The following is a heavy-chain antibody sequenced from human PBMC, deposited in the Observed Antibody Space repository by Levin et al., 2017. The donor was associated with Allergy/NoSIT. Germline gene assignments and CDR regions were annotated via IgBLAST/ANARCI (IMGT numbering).Heavy chain of an antibody. V-gene: IGHV4-39*01. CDR2: MYYSGST. J-gene: IGHJ5*02. D-gene: IGHD3-10*01. CDR1: GGSMSSSSYY. CDR3: ATQALWFGESGWFDP. Sequence: SETLSLTCTVSGGSMSSSSYYWGWIRQPPGKGLEWIGSMYYSGSTYYNPSLKSRVTISVDTSKNQFSLKLSSVTAADTAVYYCATQALWFGESGWFDPWGQGTLVTVSS.